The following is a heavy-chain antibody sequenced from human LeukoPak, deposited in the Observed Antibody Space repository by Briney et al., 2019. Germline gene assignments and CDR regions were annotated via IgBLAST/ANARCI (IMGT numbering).Heavy chain of an antibody. J-gene: IGHJ4*02. CDR1: GFTFSSYN. CDR2: ISSTSSYI. D-gene: IGHD1-7*01. CDR3: ARDRNYDDYYLDY. V-gene: IGHV3-21*01. Sequence: PGGSLRLSCAASGFTFSSYNMNWVRQAPGKGLEWVSFISSTSSYIYYADSVKGRFTISRDNAKNSLYLQMNSLRAEDTAVYYCARDRNYDDYYLDYCGQGTLVTVSS.